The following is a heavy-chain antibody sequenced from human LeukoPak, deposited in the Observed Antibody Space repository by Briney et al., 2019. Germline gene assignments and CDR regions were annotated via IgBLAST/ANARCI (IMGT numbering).Heavy chain of an antibody. CDR2: MNPNSGDT. V-gene: IGHV1-8*01. CDR3: ARGLRDYYDTSGYYYAVPAH. CDR1: GYTFTTYD. Sequence: ASVKVSCKASGYTFTTYDITWVRQATGQGLEWMGWMNPNSGDTAYAQKFQGRVAMTRDTSISTAYMELSSLRSEDTAVYYCARGLRDYYDTSGYYYAVPAHWGQGTLVTVSS. D-gene: IGHD3-22*01. J-gene: IGHJ4*02.